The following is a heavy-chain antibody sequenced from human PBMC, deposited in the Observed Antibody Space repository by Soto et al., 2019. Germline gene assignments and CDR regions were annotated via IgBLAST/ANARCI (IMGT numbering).Heavy chain of an antibody. V-gene: IGHV4-61*01. Sequence: SETLSLTCTVSGGSVSSGSYYWSWIRQPPGKRLEWIGYIYYSGSTNYNPSLKSRVTISVDTSKNQFSLKLSSVTAADTAVYYCARESYSGSYDRPIDDWGQGLRVTVSS. D-gene: IGHD1-26*01. CDR3: ARESYSGSYDRPIDD. CDR2: IYYSGST. J-gene: IGHJ4*02. CDR1: GGSVSSGSYY.